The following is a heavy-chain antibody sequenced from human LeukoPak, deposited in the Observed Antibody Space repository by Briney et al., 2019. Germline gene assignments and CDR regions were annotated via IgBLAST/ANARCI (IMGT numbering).Heavy chain of an antibody. CDR2: IKSKTDGGTT. J-gene: IGHJ4*02. D-gene: IGHD4-17*01. CDR3: AAVSVDYGDSSFDF. V-gene: IGHV3-15*01. CDR1: GFTFSNAW. Sequence: GGSLRLSCAASGFTFSNAWMSWVRQAPGKGLEWVGRIKSKTDGGTTDYAEPVKGRFTISRDDSKKTIYLQMNSLKTEDTALYYCAAVSVDYGDSSFDFWGQGTLVTVSS.